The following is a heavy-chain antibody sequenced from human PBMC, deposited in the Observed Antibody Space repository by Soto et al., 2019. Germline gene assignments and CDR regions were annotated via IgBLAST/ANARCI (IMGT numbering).Heavy chain of an antibody. CDR1: GTSISSTFW. CDR2: IYHSGTT. Sequence: QVQLQQSGPGLVKPSGTLSLTCVVSGTSISSTFWWTWVRQAPGKGLEWIGEIYHSGTTNYNPSLKSRVTMSVDKSNNQFSLRLTSVSAADTAIYYCAALAPRIFVVVSRIPTWGQGTAVTVSS. D-gene: IGHD2-21*02. CDR3: AALAPRIFVVVSRIPT. V-gene: IGHV4-4*02. J-gene: IGHJ4*02.